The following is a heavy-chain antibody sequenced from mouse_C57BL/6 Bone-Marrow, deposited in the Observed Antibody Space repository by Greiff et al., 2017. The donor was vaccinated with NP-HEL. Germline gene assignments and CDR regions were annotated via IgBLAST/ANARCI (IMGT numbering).Heavy chain of an antibody. V-gene: IGHV2-9-1*01. CDR2: IWTGGGT. J-gene: IGHJ2*01. D-gene: IGHD2-3*01. Sequence: QVQLKQSGPGLVAPSQSLSITCTVSGFSLTSYAISWVRQPPGKGLEWLGVIWTGGGTNYNSAPKSRLSISKDNTKSPVFLKMNSLQTDDTARYYCARSSYDCYYVPPYYFDYWGQGTTLTVSS. CDR1: GFSLTSYA. CDR3: ARSSYDCYYVPPYYFDY.